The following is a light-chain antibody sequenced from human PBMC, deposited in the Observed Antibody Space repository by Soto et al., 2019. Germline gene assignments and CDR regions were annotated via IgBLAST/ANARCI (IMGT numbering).Light chain of an antibody. CDR1: SSDDGGYNY. CDR3: SSYTSSSTLYV. V-gene: IGLV2-14*01. CDR2: DVS. Sequence: QSALTQHASVSGSPGQSITISCTGTSSDDGGYNYVSWYQQHPGKAPKPTIYDVSVRPSGVSNRFSGSNSGNTASLTNSGLQAEDEADYYCSSYTSSSTLYVFGIGTKVTVL. J-gene: IGLJ1*01.